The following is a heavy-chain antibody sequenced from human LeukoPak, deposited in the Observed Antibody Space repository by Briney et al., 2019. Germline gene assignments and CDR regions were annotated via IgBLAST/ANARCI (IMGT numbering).Heavy chain of an antibody. CDR2: ISSSGESV. CDR3: ATTGIFGVAKGY. CDR1: GFSISSHS. D-gene: IGHD3-3*01. V-gene: IGHV3-48*01. Sequence: GGTLRLSCVASGFSISSHSLMWVRQPQGRGLEWVSQISSSGESVNYADAVKGRFIISRDNAKKSLSLQMDSLRIEDTAVYYCATTGIFGVAKGYWGQGTLVTVSS. J-gene: IGHJ4*02.